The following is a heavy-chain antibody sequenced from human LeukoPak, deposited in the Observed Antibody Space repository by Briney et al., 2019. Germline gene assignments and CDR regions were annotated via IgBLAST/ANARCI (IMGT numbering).Heavy chain of an antibody. D-gene: IGHD3-22*01. Sequence: PGGSLRLSCAASGFTFSSYSMNWVRQAPGKGLEWVSSISRSSSYISYADSVKRRFTISRDNAKNSLYQQMNSLRAEDTAVYYCARGSGYPPGYWGQGTLVTVSS. CDR1: GFTFSSYS. CDR2: ISRSSSYI. V-gene: IGHV3-21*01. J-gene: IGHJ4*02. CDR3: ARGSGYPPGY.